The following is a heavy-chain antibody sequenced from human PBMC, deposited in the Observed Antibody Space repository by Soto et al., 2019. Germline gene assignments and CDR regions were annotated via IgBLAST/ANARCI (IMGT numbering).Heavy chain of an antibody. Sequence: QVQLVESGGGVVQPGRSLRLSCAASGFTFSSYAMHWVRQVPGKGLEWVAVISYDGSNKYYADSVKGRFTISRDNSKNTLYLQINSLRAEDMAVYYCARPLWRDDYNWGYFDLWGRGTLVTVSS. V-gene: IGHV3-30-3*01. J-gene: IGHJ2*01. CDR1: GFTFSSYA. CDR3: ARPLWRDDYNWGYFDL. D-gene: IGHD4-4*01. CDR2: ISYDGSNK.